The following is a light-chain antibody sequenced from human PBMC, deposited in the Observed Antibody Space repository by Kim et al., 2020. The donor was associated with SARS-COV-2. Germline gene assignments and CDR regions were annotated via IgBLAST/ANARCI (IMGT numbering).Light chain of an antibody. CDR2: AAS. J-gene: IGKJ2*01. CDR3: QQYYSYPYT. V-gene: IGKV1-8*01. CDR1: QGLSSY. Sequence: AIRITQSPSSFSASTGDRVTITCRASQGLSSYLAWYQQKPGKAPRLLIYAASTLQSGVPSRFSGSGSGTDFTLTISCLQSEDFATYYCQQYYSYPYTFGQGTKLEI.